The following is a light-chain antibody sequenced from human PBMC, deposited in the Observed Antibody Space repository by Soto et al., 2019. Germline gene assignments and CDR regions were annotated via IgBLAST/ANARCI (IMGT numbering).Light chain of an antibody. CDR3: QQYGSSPIT. V-gene: IGKV3-20*01. J-gene: IGKJ5*01. CDR1: QSVGSSY. CDR2: GAS. Sequence: ENVLTQSPGTLSLSPGERATLSCRASQSVGSSYLAWYQQKPGQAPRLLIYGASSKATGIPDRFSGSGSGTDFTLTISRLEPEDFEVYYCQQYGSSPITFGQGTRLEIK.